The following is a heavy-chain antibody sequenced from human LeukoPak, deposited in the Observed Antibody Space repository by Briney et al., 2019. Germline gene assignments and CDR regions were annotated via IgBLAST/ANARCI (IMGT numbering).Heavy chain of an antibody. CDR3: ARGSKRWLQWNWFDP. D-gene: IGHD5-24*01. Sequence: HTGGSLRLSCAASGFTFSSYWMHWVRQAPGKGLVWVSRINSDGSSTSYADSVKGRFTISRDNAKNALYLQMNSLRAEDTAVYYCARGSKRWLQWNWFDPWGQGTLVTVSS. CDR1: GFTFSSYW. CDR2: INSDGSST. J-gene: IGHJ5*02. V-gene: IGHV3-74*01.